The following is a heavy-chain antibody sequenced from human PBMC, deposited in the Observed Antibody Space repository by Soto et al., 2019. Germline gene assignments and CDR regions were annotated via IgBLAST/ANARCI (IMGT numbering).Heavy chain of an antibody. Sequence: EVQLVESGGGLVQPGRSLRLSCAASGFTFDDYAMHWVRQAPGKGLEWVSGISWNSGSIGYADSVKGRFTISRDNAKNSLYLQMNSLRAEDTAVYYCARSAFEFLNWFDPWGQGTLVTVSS. J-gene: IGHJ5*02. V-gene: IGHV3-9*01. CDR2: ISWNSGSI. CDR1: GFTFDDYA. CDR3: ARSAFEFLNWFDP. D-gene: IGHD3-10*01.